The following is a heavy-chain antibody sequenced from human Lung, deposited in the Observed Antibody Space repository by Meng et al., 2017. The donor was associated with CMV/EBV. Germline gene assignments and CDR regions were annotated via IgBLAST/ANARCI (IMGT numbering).Heavy chain of an antibody. CDR3: ARGRGNQPLFDF. J-gene: IGHJ4*02. CDR2: LIPVLNKA. Sequence: GAKGKSPGSQVKVACNTSGGSFSTYTFSWVRQAPGQGLEWMGGLIPVLNKAKSAPRFQDRVTFTADETTTTAYMELSSLTFEGTAVYFCARGRGNQPLFDFWGQGTLVTVSS. CDR1: GGSFSTYT. V-gene: IGHV1-69*10. D-gene: IGHD2/OR15-2a*01.